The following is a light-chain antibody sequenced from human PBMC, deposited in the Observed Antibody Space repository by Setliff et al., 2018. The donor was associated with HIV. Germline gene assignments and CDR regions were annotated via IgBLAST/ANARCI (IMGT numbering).Light chain of an antibody. Sequence: QSALAQPPSVSGAPGQRVTISCTGSSSNIGAGYDVHWYQQLPGTAPKLLIYGNSNRPSGVPDRFSGSKSGNSASLAITGLQAEDEADYYCQSYDSSLSGSYVLGTGT. CDR3: QSYDSSLSGSYV. CDR2: GNS. J-gene: IGLJ1*01. V-gene: IGLV1-40*01. CDR1: SSNIGAGYD.